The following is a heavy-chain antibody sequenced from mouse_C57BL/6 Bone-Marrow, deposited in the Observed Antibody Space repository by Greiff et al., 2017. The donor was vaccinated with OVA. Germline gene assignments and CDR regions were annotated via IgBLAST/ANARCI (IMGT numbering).Heavy chain of an antibody. CDR3: ARRRWYLYYYAMDY. J-gene: IGHJ4*01. Sequence: EVKVVESGGGLVQPGGSLKLSCAASGFTFSDYYMYWVRQTPEKRLEWVAYISNGGGSTYYPDTVKGRFTISRDNAKNTLFLQMTSLRSEDTAMYYCARRRWYLYYYAMDYWGQGTSVTVSS. CDR2: ISNGGGST. V-gene: IGHV5-12*03. CDR1: GFTFSDYY. D-gene: IGHD2-1*01.